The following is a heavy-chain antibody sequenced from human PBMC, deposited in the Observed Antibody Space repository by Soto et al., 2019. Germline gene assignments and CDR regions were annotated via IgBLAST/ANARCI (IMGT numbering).Heavy chain of an antibody. V-gene: IGHV3-23*01. CDR1: GFTFSSYA. CDR2: ISGSGGST. D-gene: IGHD5-12*01. CDR3: AKERPRHSGSWRVAGYYFDY. J-gene: IGHJ4*02. Sequence: EVQLLESGGGLVQPGGSLRLSCAASGFTFSSYAMSWVRQAPGKGLEWVSAISGSGGSTYYADSVKGRFTISRDNSKNTLYLQMNSLRAEDTAVYYCAKERPRHSGSWRVAGYYFDYWGQGTLVTVSS.